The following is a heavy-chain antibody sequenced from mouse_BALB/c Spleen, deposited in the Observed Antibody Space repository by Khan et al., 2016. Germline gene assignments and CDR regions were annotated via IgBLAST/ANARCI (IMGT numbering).Heavy chain of an antibody. CDR3: ASCYDFDGGFAY. Sequence: VQLQESGPGLVAPSQSLSITCTVSGFSITGFAVNWVRQPPGKGLEWLGVIWGDGSTDYDSAIKSRLSISKDNSKSQVFLKMNSLQTDDTARYYCASCYDFDGGFAYWGQGTLVTVSA. V-gene: IGHV2-6-7*01. J-gene: IGHJ3*01. CDR2: IWGDGST. CDR1: GFSITGFA. D-gene: IGHD2-4*01.